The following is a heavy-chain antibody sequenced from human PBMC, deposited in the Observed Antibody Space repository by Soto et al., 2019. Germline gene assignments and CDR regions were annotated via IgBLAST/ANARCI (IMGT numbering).Heavy chain of an antibody. J-gene: IGHJ6*02. V-gene: IGHV4-39*01. D-gene: IGHD6-13*01. Sequence: QLQLQESGPGLVKPSETLSLTCTVSGGSISSSSYYWGWIRQPPGKGLEWIGSIYYSGSTYYNPSLTSRGTLXVXTXXNRFYLTLSSVTAADTAVYYCASXQLXHXYSGMDVWGQGTTVTVSS. CDR1: GGSISSSSYY. CDR3: ASXQLXHXYSGMDV. CDR2: IYYSGST.